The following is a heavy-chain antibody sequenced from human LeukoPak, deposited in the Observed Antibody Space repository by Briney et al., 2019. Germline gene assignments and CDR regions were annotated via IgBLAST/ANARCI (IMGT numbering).Heavy chain of an antibody. D-gene: IGHD3-22*01. CDR1: GFTFRSYW. Sequence: GGPLRLSCAGSGFTFRSYWMSWVRQAPGKGPEWVASIKQDGSVTHFVDSVRGRFTISRDNAENSLYLKMDSLRAEDTAMYYWARDEDSSAYSLYFHYWGRGTVVTVSS. CDR3: ARDEDSSAYSLYFHY. J-gene: IGHJ4*02. V-gene: IGHV3-7*01. CDR2: IKQDGSVT.